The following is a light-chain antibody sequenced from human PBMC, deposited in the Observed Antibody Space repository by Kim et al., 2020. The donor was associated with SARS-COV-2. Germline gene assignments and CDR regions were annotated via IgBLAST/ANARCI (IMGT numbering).Light chain of an antibody. CDR3: QVWDSHSDHVV. Sequence: GKTGTSSCGRETLATSTVHWYRKQPGQAPVLVIQYGNERPSGIPGRFSGSSSGNMATLPISRVEAGDEADYYWQVWDSHSDHVVFGGGTQLTVL. J-gene: IGLJ2*01. CDR2: YGN. CDR1: TLATST. V-gene: IGLV3-21*04.